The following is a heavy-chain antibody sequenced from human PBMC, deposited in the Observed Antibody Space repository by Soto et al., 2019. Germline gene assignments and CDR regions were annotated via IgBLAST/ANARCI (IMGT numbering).Heavy chain of an antibody. J-gene: IGHJ6*02. CDR2: ISDSGST. CDR1: GGSITNYY. V-gene: IGHV4-59*01. CDR3: ARERVGHSAMDV. D-gene: IGHD1-26*01. Sequence: QVQLQESGPGLVKPSETLSLMCTVSGGSITNYYWSWIRQSPAKGLEWIRYISDSGSTKYNPSLKSRVTISVDTSKNQFSLKLTSVTAADTAVYYCARERVGHSAMDVWGQGTTVTVSS.